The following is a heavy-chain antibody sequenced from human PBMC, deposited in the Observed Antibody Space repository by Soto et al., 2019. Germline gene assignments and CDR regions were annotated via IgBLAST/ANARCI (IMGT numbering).Heavy chain of an antibody. CDR2: IQYNGYS. V-gene: IGHV4-59*08. CDR3: ARHGFGSLHGLVDV. Sequence: QVQLQESGPGLVKPSETLSLTCTVSGGSITNYYCSWFRQPPGKGLEWIGYIQYNGYSAYNLSLKRRVTMSMDTSKTQFSLMLESVTATATAVYYWARHGFGSLHGLVDVGGQGTTVIVSS. D-gene: IGHD3-10*01. CDR1: GGSITNYY. J-gene: IGHJ6*02.